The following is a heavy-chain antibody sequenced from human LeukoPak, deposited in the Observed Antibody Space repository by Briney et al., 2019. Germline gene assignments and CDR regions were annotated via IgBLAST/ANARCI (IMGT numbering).Heavy chain of an antibody. CDR3: ARDLSSGTYYAFDI. Sequence: ASEKVSCKASGYTFTGYYMHWVRQAPGQGLEWMGWINPNSGGTNYAQKFQGRVTMTRDTSISTAYMELSRLRSDDTAIYYCARDLSSGTYYAFDIWGQGTLVTVSP. CDR2: INPNSGGT. D-gene: IGHD1-26*01. CDR1: GYTFTGYY. V-gene: IGHV1-2*02. J-gene: IGHJ3*02.